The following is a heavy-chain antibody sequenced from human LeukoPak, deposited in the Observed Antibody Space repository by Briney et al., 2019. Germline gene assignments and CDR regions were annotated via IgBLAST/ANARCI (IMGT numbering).Heavy chain of an antibody. CDR1: GFTFSSYG. CDR2: IWYDGSNK. CDR3: ARDSRTSGFDY. Sequence: GGSLKLSCAASGFTFSSYGMHWVRQAPGKGLEWVAVIWYDGSNKYYADSVKGRFTISRDNSKNTLYLQMNSLRAEDTAVYYCARDSRTSGFDYWGQGTLVTVS. J-gene: IGHJ4*02. V-gene: IGHV3-33*01.